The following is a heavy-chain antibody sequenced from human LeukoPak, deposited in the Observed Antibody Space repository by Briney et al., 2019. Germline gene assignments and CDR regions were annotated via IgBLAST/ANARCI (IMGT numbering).Heavy chain of an antibody. Sequence: ASVKVSCKASGYTFTSYGISWVRQAPGQGLEWRGWISAYNGNTNYAQKLQGRVTMTTDTYTSTDYMELRSLRSDDTAVYYCASDFDWLPSDYYYYGMDVWGKGTTVTVSS. J-gene: IGHJ6*04. V-gene: IGHV1-18*04. CDR1: GYTFTSYG. CDR2: ISAYNGNT. D-gene: IGHD3-9*01. CDR3: ASDFDWLPSDYYYYGMDV.